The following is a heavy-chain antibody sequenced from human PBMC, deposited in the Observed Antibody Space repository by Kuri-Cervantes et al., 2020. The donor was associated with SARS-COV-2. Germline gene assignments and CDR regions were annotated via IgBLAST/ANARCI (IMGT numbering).Heavy chain of an antibody. J-gene: IGHJ4*02. Sequence: GSLRLSCAVYGGSFSGYYWSWIRQPPGKGLEWIGEINHSGSTNYNPSLKSRVTISVDTSKNQFSLKLSSVTAADTAVYYCARAVKRFDYWGQGTLVTAPQ. D-gene: IGHD2/OR15-2a*01. CDR1: GGSFSGYY. CDR2: INHSGST. V-gene: IGHV4-34*01. CDR3: ARAVKRFDY.